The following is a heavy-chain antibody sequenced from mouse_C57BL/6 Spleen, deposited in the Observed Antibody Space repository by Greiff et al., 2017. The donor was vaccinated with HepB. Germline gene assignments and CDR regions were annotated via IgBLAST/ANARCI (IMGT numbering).Heavy chain of an antibody. CDR2: IDPSDSYT. D-gene: IGHD2-5*01. J-gene: IGHJ4*01. CDR3: ARSYSNYAMDY. Sequence: VQGVESGAELVKPGASVKLSCKASGYTFTSYWMQWVKQRPGQGLEWIGEIDPSDSYTNYNQKFKGKATLTVDTSSSTAYMQLSSLTSEDSAVYYCARSYSNYAMDYWGQGTSVTVSS. V-gene: IGHV1-50*01. CDR1: GYTFTSYW.